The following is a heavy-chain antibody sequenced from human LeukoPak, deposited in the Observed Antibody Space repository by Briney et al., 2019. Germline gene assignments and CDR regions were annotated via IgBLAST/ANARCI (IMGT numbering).Heavy chain of an antibody. Sequence: GGSLRLSCAASGFTFSSYSMNWVRQAPGKGLEWVANIKQDGTEKFYADSVKGRFTISRDNAKNSLHLQMNSLRAEDTAVYYCARDSVQLNFDYWGQGTLVTVSS. CDR2: IKQDGTEK. CDR3: ARDSVQLNFDY. D-gene: IGHD5/OR15-5a*01. J-gene: IGHJ4*02. V-gene: IGHV3-7*01. CDR1: GFTFSSYS.